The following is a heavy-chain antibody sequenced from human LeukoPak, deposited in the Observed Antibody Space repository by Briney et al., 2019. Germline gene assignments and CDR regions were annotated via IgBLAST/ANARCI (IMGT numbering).Heavy chain of an antibody. V-gene: IGHV3-48*03. Sequence: GSLRLSCAASGFTFISYEMNWVRQASGKGLEWVSYISTSGSVIDYADSVKGRFTISRDNAKNSLYLQMNSLRAEDTAVYYCARGQQVSDYWGQGTLVTVSS. CDR3: ARGQQVSDY. J-gene: IGHJ4*02. CDR2: ISTSGSVI. CDR1: GFTFISYE. D-gene: IGHD6-13*01.